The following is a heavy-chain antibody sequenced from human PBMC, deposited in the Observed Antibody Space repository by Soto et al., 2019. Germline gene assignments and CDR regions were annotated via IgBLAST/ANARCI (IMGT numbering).Heavy chain of an antibody. Sequence: SLRLSCAASGFTFSSYGMHWVRQAPGKGLEWVAVIWYDGSNKYYADSVKGRFTISRDNSKNTLYLQMNSLRAEDTAVYYCARAMGTWYYDSSGYPYWGQGTLVTVSS. J-gene: IGHJ4*02. CDR3: ARAMGTWYYDSSGYPY. V-gene: IGHV3-33*01. CDR2: IWYDGSNK. CDR1: GFTFSSYG. D-gene: IGHD3-22*01.